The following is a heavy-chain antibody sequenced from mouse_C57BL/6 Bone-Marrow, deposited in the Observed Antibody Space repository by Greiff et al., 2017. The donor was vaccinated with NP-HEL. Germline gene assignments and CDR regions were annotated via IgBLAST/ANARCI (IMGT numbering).Heavy chain of an antibody. CDR3: ARPPYGSSLDY. CDR1: GYTFTSYW. V-gene: IGHV1-53*01. Sequence: QVQLKQSGTELVKPGASVKLSCKASGYTFTSYWMHWVKQRPGQGLAWIGNINPSNGGTNYNEKFKSKATLTVDKSSSTAYMQLSSLTSEDSAVYYCARPPYGSSLDYWGQGTTLTVSS. J-gene: IGHJ2*01. D-gene: IGHD1-1*01. CDR2: INPSNGGT.